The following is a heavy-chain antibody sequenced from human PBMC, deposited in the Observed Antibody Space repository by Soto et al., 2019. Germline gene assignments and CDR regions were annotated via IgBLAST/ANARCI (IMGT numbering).Heavy chain of an antibody. J-gene: IGHJ4*02. CDR2: IYYSGSP. Sequence: PSETLSLTCLVSGDSISPYYWTWIRQPPGKGLEWIGHIYYSGSPNYNPSLKSRVTISVDTSKSQFSLKLSSVTAADTAVYYCARDVSPAYWGQGMLVTVSS. V-gene: IGHV4-59*01. CDR3: ARDVSPAY. CDR1: GDSISPYY.